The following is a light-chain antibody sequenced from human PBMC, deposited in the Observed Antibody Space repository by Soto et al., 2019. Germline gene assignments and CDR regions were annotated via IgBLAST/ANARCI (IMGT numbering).Light chain of an antibody. V-gene: IGKV3-20*01. CDR2: GAS. CDR3: QQYGSSSFT. CDR1: QSVSSSY. J-gene: IGKJ3*01. Sequence: EIVLTQSPGTLSLSPGERATLSCRASQSVSSSYLAWYQQKPGQAPRLLIYGASSRATGIPDRFGGSGSGTDFTLTISILEPEDLAVYYCQQYGSSSFTFGPGTKVDIK.